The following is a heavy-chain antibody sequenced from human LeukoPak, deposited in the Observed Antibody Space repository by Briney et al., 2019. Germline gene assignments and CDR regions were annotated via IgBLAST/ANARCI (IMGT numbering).Heavy chain of an antibody. J-gene: IGHJ4*02. V-gene: IGHV4-30-2*01. CDR3: ARATFGEPYSDY. CDR2: IYHSGST. CDR1: GGSISSGGYS. Sequence: SQTLSLTCAVSGGSISSGGYSWSWIRQPPGKGLEWIGYIYHSGSTYYNPSLKSRVTISVDRSKNQFSLKLSSVTAADTAVYYCARATFGEPYSDYWGQGTLVTVSS. D-gene: IGHD3-10*01.